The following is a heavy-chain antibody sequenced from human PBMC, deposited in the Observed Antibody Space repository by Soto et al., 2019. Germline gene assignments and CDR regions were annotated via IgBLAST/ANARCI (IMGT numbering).Heavy chain of an antibody. CDR1: GFTFSSYA. D-gene: IGHD3-10*01. CDR2: ISSNGGST. V-gene: IGHV3-64*01. CDR3: ARVGGSGSYDYYYLDV. Sequence: EVQLVESGGGLVQPGGSLRLSCAASGFTFSSYAMHWVRQAPGKGLEYVSAISSNGGSTYYANSVKGRFTISRDNSKHTLYLQMGSLRAEDMAVYYCARVGGSGSYDYYYLDVWGKGTTVTVAS. J-gene: IGHJ6*03.